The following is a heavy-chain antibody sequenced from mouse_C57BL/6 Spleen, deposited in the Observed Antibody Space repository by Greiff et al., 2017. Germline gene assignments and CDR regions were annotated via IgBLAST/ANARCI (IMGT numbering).Heavy chain of an antibody. V-gene: IGHV1-82*01. CDR3: ARRSGTGYFDV. J-gene: IGHJ1*03. CDR2: IYPGDGDT. CDR1: GYAFSSSW. Sequence: QVQLKQSGPELVKPGASVKISCKASGYAFSSSWMNWVKQRPGKGLEWIGRIYPGDGDTNYNGKFKGKATLTADKSSSTAYMQLSSLTSEDSAVYLCARRSGTGYFDVWGTGTTVTVSS. D-gene: IGHD4-1*01.